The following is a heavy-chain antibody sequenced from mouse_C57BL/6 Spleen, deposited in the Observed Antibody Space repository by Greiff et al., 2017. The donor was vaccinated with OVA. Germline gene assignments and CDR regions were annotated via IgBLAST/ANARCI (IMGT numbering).Heavy chain of an antibody. Sequence: QVQLKQSGAELVKPGASVKISCKASGYAFSSYWMNWVKQRPGKGLEWIGQIYPGDGDTNYNGKFKGKATLTADKSSSTAYMQLSSLTSEDSAVYFCAREGVYDYDVDYWGQGTTLTVSS. CDR1: GYAFSSYW. V-gene: IGHV1-80*01. J-gene: IGHJ2*01. D-gene: IGHD2-4*01. CDR2: IYPGDGDT. CDR3: AREGVYDYDVDY.